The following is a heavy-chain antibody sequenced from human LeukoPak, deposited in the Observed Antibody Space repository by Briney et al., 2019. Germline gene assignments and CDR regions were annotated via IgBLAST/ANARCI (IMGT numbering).Heavy chain of an antibody. CDR2: ISSSGSTI. V-gene: IGHV3-48*03. J-gene: IGHJ6*04. D-gene: IGHD3-10*02. CDR1: VFTFSSYE. CDR3: AELGITMIGGV. Sequence: PGGSLRLSCAPSVFTFSSYEMNGVRHAPGEGLEWVSYISSSGSTIYYADSVKGRFTISRDNDKKSLYLQMNSLRAEDTAVYYCAELGITMIGGVWGKGTTVTISS.